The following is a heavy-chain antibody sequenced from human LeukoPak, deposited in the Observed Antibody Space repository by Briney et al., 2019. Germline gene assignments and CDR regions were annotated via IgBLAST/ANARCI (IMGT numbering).Heavy chain of an antibody. CDR1: GGSISSGSYY. J-gene: IGHJ4*02. D-gene: IGHD3-9*01. CDR3: ASTFIYDILTGYQED. CDR2: IYTSGST. V-gene: IGHV4-61*02. Sequence: PSETLSLTCTVSGGSISSGSYYWSWIRQPAGKGLEWIGRIYTSGSTNYNPSLKSRVTISVDTSKNQFSLKLSSVTAADTAVYYCASTFIYDILTGYQEDWGQGTLVTVSS.